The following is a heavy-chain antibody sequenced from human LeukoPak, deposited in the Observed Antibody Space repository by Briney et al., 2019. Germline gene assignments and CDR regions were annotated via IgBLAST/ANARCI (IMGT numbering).Heavy chain of an antibody. J-gene: IGHJ4*02. Sequence: PSQTLSLTCTVSGGSISSGSYYWSWIRQPAGKGLEWIGRIYTSGSTNYNPSLKSRVTISVDTSKNQFSLKLSSVTAADTAVYYCAREGYDSLWGQGTLVTVSS. V-gene: IGHV4-61*02. CDR2: IYTSGST. CDR1: GGSISSGSYY. CDR3: AREGYDSL. D-gene: IGHD3-3*01.